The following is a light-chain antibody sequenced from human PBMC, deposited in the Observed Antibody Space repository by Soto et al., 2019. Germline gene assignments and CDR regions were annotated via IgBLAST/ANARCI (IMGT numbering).Light chain of an antibody. CDR1: QSLLHSDGKNY. CDR2: MGS. J-gene: IGKJ1*01. CDR3: MQALQTPPT. Sequence: DIVMTQSPVTLPVTPGEPASISCRSHQSLLHSDGKNYLDWYLQKPGQSPQLLIYMGSNRASGVPDRFSGSGSGTDFTLKISRVEAEDVGVFYCMQALQTPPTFGQGTKVEIK. V-gene: IGKV2-28*01.